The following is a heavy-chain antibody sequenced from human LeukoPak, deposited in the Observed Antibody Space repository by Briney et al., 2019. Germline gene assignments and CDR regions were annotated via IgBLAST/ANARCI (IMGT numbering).Heavy chain of an antibody. CDR2: INPSGGST. D-gene: IGHD3-10*01. CDR1: GYTFTSYY. J-gene: IGHJ6*04. Sequence: ASVKVSCKASGYTFTSYYVHWVRQAPGQGLEWMGIINPSGGSTSYAQKFQGRVTMTRDTSTSTVYMELSSLRSEDTAVYYCARDFLVRGVISYYYYYYGMDVWGKGTTVTVSS. V-gene: IGHV1-46*01. CDR3: ARDFLVRGVISYYYYYYGMDV.